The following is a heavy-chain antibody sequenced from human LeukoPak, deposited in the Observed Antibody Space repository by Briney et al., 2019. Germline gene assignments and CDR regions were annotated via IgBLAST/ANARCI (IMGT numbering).Heavy chain of an antibody. CDR3: ARDMTTRLEN. CDR1: GFTFSSYE. V-gene: IGHV3-48*03. D-gene: IGHD1-14*01. Sequence: GGSLRLSCAASGFTFSSYEMNWVRQAPGKGLEWVSYISSSGSTIYYADSVKGRFTISRDNAKNSLYLQMNSLRVEDTAVYYCARDMTTRLENWGQGTLVTVSS. CDR2: ISSSGSTI. J-gene: IGHJ4*02.